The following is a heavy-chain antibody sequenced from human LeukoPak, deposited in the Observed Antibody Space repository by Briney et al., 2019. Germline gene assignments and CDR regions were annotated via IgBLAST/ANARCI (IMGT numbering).Heavy chain of an antibody. CDR3: ARVKTLIIVVTLFDH. CDR1: GYTFTGYY. J-gene: IGHJ4*02. V-gene: IGHV1-2*02. Sequence: ASVTVSCKASGYTFTGYYMHWVRQAPGQGLEWMGWINPNSGGTNYAQKFQGRVTMTRDTSISTAYMELSRLRSDDTAVYYCARVKTLIIVVTLFDHWGQGTLLTVSS. D-gene: IGHD3-22*01. CDR2: INPNSGGT.